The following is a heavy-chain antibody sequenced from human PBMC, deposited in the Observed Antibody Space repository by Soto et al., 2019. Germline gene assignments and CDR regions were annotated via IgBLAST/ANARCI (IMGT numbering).Heavy chain of an antibody. J-gene: IGHJ5*02. Sequence: QVQLVQSGAEVKKPGSSVKVSCKASGGTFSSYAISWVRQAPGQGIEWMGGIIPIFGTANYAQKFQGRVTITADESTSTAYMELSSLRSEDTAVYYCASVAVIFRGRNWFDPWGQGTLVTVSS. V-gene: IGHV1-69*01. CDR1: GGTFSSYA. CDR3: ASVAVIFRGRNWFDP. D-gene: IGHD3-16*01. CDR2: IIPIFGTA.